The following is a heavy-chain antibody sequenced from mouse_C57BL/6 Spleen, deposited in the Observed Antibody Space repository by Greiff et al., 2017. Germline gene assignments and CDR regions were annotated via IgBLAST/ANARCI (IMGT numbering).Heavy chain of an antibody. CDR2: INPGSGGT. CDR1: GYAFTNYL. D-gene: IGHD1-1*01. Sequence: ESGAELVRPGTSVKVSCKASGYAFTNYLIEWVKQRPGQGLEGIGVINPGSGGTNYNEKFKGKATLTADKSSSTAYMQLSSLTSEDSAVYFCARWDYYGSPFDYWGQGTTLTVSS. J-gene: IGHJ2*01. CDR3: ARWDYYGSPFDY. V-gene: IGHV1-54*01.